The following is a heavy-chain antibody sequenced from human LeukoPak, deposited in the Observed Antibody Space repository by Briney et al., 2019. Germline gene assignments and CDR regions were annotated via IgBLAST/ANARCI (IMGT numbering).Heavy chain of an antibody. D-gene: IGHD5-12*01. CDR3: ARGGYSGYEPNDDLDY. CDR2: INPSGGST. Sequence: GGSLRLSCAASGFTFTSYYMHWVRQAPGQGLEWMGIINPSGGSTSYAQKFQGRVTMTRDTSTSTVYMELSSLRSEDTAVYYCARGGYSGYEPNDDLDYWGQGTLVTVSS. CDR1: GFTFTSYY. V-gene: IGHV1-46*01. J-gene: IGHJ4*02.